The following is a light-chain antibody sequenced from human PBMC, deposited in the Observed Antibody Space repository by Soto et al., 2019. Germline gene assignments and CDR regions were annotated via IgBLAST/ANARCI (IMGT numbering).Light chain of an antibody. CDR3: QQSYSTPPWT. V-gene: IGKV1-39*01. Sequence: DIQMTQSPSSLSASVGYRVTITCRASQTIDIYVNWYQQKPGKAPKVLIFAASSLQSGVSSRFSGSGYGTDFTLTISSLQPEDFATYYCQQSYSTPPWTFGQGTKVDIK. CDR2: AAS. CDR1: QTIDIY. J-gene: IGKJ1*01.